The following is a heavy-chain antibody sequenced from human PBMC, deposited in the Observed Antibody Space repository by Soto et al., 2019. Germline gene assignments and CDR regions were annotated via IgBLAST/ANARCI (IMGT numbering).Heavy chain of an antibody. D-gene: IGHD1-7*01. CDR1: GFTFSSYA. CDR2: ISYDGSNK. J-gene: IGHJ6*02. CDR3: ASDQGGTTLYYRGMDV. Sequence: QVQLVESGGGVVQPGRSLRLSCAASGFTFSSYAMHWVRQAPGQGLEWVALISYDGSNKYYADSVKGRFTISRDNSKNTLYLQMNSLRPEDTAVYHCASDQGGTTLYYRGMDVWGQGTKVTVSS. V-gene: IGHV3-30-3*01.